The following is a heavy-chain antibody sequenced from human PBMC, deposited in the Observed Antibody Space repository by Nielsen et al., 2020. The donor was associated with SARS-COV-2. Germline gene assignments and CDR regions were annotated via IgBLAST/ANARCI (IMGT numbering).Heavy chain of an antibody. CDR2: INHSGST. Sequence: SETLSLTCAVYGGSFSGYYWSWIRQPPGKGLEWIGEINHSGSTNYNPSLKSRVTTSVDTSKNQFSLKLSSVTAADTAVYYCARGDRPAFDPWGQGTLGTVSS. CDR1: GGSFSGYY. J-gene: IGHJ5*02. D-gene: IGHD1-14*01. CDR3: ARGDRPAFDP. V-gene: IGHV4-34*01.